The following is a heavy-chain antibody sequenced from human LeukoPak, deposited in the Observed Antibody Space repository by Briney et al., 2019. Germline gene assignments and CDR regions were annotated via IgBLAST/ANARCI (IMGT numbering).Heavy chain of an antibody. J-gene: IGHJ4*02. V-gene: IGHV3-23*01. Sequence: GGSLRVSWVASGSASGSTFSSSTMTWVRQAPGKGLEWVSTISSSGGSTYYADSVKGRFTISRDNSKTTLYLQMNSLRAEDTATYYCATGSGNYYYYFDYWGQGTLVTVSS. D-gene: IGHD1-26*01. CDR1: GSTFSSST. CDR2: ISSSGGST. CDR3: ATGSGNYYYYFDY.